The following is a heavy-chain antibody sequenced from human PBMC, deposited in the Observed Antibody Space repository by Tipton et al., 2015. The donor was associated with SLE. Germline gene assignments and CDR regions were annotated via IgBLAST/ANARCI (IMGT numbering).Heavy chain of an antibody. Sequence: TLSLTCSVSGGSIRDYPYRWAWIRQSPGKGLEWIGSISYSGRTYYNPSLKSRVTISLDTSKNQFSLKLSSVTAADTAVYYCARGVWLIGYYYVDVWGKGTTVTVSS. D-gene: IGHD3-9*01. J-gene: IGHJ6*03. CDR3: ARGVWLIGYYYVDV. V-gene: IGHV4-39*07. CDR1: GGSIRDYPYR. CDR2: ISYSGRT.